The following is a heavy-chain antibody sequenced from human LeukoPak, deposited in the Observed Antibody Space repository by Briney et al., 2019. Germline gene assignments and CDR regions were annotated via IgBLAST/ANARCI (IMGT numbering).Heavy chain of an antibody. V-gene: IGHV3-72*01. D-gene: IGHD7-27*01. CDR2: TRNKANSYST. J-gene: IGHJ4*02. Sequence: PGGSLRLSCAASGFIFSDHYMDWVRQAPGKGLEWVGRTRNKANSYSTVYAASVKGRFTISRDDSKNSLYLQMNSLETEDTAVYYCARSPGDGVDFDYWGQGTLVTVSA. CDR1: GFIFSDHY. CDR3: ARSPGDGVDFDY.